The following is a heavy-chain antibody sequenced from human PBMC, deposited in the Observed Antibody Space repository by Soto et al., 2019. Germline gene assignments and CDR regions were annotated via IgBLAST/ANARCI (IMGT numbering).Heavy chain of an antibody. CDR2: IYYSGST. V-gene: IGHV4-61*01. J-gene: IGHJ6*02. D-gene: IGHD3-22*01. CDR1: GGSVSSGSYY. Sequence: SETLSLTCTVSGGSVSSGSYYWSWIRQPPGKGLEWIGYIYYSGSTNYNPSLKSRVTISVDTSKNQFSLKLSSVTAADTAVYYCARDLGRSGYPFFGMDVWGQGTTVTVSS. CDR3: ARDLGRSGYPFFGMDV.